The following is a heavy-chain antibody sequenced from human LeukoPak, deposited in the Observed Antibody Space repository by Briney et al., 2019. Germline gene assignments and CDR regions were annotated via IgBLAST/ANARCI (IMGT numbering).Heavy chain of an antibody. V-gene: IGHV3-9*01. D-gene: IGHD5-18*01. Sequence: GGSLRLSCAASGFTFDDYAMNWVRQGPGKGLEWVSGITWNSGSTGYADSVKGRFTIPRDNAKNSLYLQINSLRAEDTALYYCAKDTRYSYGYGMDVWGQGTTVTVSS. J-gene: IGHJ6*02. CDR1: GFTFDDYA. CDR2: ITWNSGST. CDR3: AKDTRYSYGYGMDV.